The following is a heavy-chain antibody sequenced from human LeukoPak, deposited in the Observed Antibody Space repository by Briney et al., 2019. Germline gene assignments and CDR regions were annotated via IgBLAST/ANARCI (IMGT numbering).Heavy chain of an antibody. J-gene: IGHJ6*02. D-gene: IGHD2-15*01. CDR3: ARFRGVVVDAPGYYGMDV. CDR2: IYYSGST. Sequence: SETLSLTCTVSGGSISSYYWSWIRQPPGKGLEWIGYIYYSGSTNYNPSLKSRVTISVDTSKNQFSLKLSSVTAADTAVYYCARFRGVVVDAPGYYGMDVWGQGTTVTVSS. CDR1: GGSISSYY. V-gene: IGHV4-59*08.